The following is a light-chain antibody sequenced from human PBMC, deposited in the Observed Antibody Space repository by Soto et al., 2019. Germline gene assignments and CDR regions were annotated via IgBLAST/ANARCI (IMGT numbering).Light chain of an antibody. CDR3: QQYNNWPPWT. CDR2: GAS. Sequence: EIVMTQSPATLSVSPGERATLSCRASQSVSSNLAWYQQKPGKAPRLLIYGASTRATGIPARFSGSGSGTELTLTISSLQSADFAVYYCQQYNNWPPWTFGQGTKVEIK. J-gene: IGKJ1*01. V-gene: IGKV3-15*01. CDR1: QSVSSN.